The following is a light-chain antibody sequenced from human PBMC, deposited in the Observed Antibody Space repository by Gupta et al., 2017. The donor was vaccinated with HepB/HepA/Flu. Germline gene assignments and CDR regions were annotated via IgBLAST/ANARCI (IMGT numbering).Light chain of an antibody. CDR3: HRYNNGPGT. CDR2: GAS. J-gene: IGKJ1*01. Sequence: GERATLSCRASQSVSSNLAWYQQKPGQAPRLLIYGASTRATGIPAWFSPIESETELALTVGHRHCEDFVGYDSHRYNNGPGTFG. V-gene: IGKV3-15*01. CDR1: QSVSSN.